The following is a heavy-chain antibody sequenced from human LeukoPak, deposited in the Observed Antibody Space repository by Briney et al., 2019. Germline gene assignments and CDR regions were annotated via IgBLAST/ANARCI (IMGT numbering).Heavy chain of an antibody. D-gene: IGHD6-19*01. V-gene: IGHV1-18*01. Sequence: ASVNVSCKASLYTFKKYAISWVRPSPGQGLEWMGWISTYNGDTNYAQSFLGRVTLTTDTSTSTAYMELRSLRSDDTAVYYCTRDPSNTSGRFIYFDYWGQGTPVTVSP. CDR2: ISTYNGDT. J-gene: IGHJ4*02. CDR3: TRDPSNTSGRFIYFDY. CDR1: LYTFKKYA.